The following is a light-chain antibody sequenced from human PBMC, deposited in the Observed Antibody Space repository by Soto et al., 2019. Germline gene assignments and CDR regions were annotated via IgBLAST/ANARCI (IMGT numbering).Light chain of an antibody. J-gene: IGKJ1*01. Sequence: VLTQSPGTLSLSPGERTTLSCRASQTVRNNYLAWYQQKPGQAPRLLIYDASNRATDIPARFSGSGSGTDFTLTISSLEPEDFAVYYCQQRSNWPTFGQGTKVDIK. CDR2: DAS. CDR1: QTVRNNY. CDR3: QQRSNWPT. V-gene: IGKV3D-20*02.